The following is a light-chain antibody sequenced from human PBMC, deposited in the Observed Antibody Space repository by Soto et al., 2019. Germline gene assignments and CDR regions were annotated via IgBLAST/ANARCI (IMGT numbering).Light chain of an antibody. V-gene: IGKV1-5*03. Sequence: DIPMTQSPSTLSASVGDRVIITCRASQSISSWLAWYQQKPGKAPKLLIYQASILESGVPSRFSGSGSGTEFTLTISSLQPDDFATYYCQQYNRFWTFGQGTKVEIK. J-gene: IGKJ1*01. CDR2: QAS. CDR3: QQYNRFWT. CDR1: QSISSW.